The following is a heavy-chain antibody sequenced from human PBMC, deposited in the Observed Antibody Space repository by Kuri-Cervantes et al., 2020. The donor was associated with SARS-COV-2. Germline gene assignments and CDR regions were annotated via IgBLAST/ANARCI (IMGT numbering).Heavy chain of an antibody. V-gene: IGHV3-21*01. CDR1: GFTFSSYS. Sequence: GESLKISCAASGFTFSSYSMNWVRQAPGKGLEWVSPISSSSSYIYYADSVKGRFTISRDNAKNSLYLQMSSLRAEDTAVYYCARDLRLGKSLDYWGQGTLVTVSS. CDR2: ISSSSSYI. J-gene: IGHJ4*02. CDR3: ARDLRLGKSLDY. D-gene: IGHD7-27*01.